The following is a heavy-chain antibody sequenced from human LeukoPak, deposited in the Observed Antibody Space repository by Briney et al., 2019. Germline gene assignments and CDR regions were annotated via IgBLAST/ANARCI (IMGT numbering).Heavy chain of an antibody. CDR2: IKHNGST. V-gene: IGHV4-34*01. D-gene: IGHD3-22*01. CDR1: GGSFSGYY. CDR3: ARARNYYDSSALDY. J-gene: IGHJ4*02. Sequence: SETLSLTCAVYGGSFSGYYWSWIRQPPGKGLEWIGEIKHNGSTNYNPSLKSRVTISVDTSKNQFSLKLSSVTAADTAVYYCARARNYYDSSALDYWGQGTLVTVSS.